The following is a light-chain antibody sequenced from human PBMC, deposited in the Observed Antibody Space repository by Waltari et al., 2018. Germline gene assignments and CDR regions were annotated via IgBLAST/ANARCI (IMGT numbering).Light chain of an antibody. CDR1: KLGDKY. CDR3: QAWDASTVV. Sequence: SYELTQPPSVSVSPGLTASITCSGDKLGDKYVSWYQQKAGQSPLLVRYEDDKRPSGIPARFSGSSSGSTATLTISGTLPMDEADYYCQAWDASTVVFGGGTKLIVL. V-gene: IGLV3-1*01. CDR2: EDD. J-gene: IGLJ2*01.